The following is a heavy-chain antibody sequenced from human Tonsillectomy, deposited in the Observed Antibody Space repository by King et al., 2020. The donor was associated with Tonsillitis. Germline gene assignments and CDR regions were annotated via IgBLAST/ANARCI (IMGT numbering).Heavy chain of an antibody. CDR3: ARDFFSAAAGGINAFDF. CDR1: GGAFNSYA. V-gene: IGHV1-69*04. J-gene: IGHJ3*01. CDR2: IIPYLNIA. Sequence: QLVQSGAEVRKPGSSVKVSCKASGGAFNSYAISWVRQAPGQGFEWLGRIIPYLNIADYAQRFQGRVSITADTSTSTASMELSSLRSDDTAVYYCARDFFSAAAGGINAFDFWGQGTMVTVSS. D-gene: IGHD6-25*01.